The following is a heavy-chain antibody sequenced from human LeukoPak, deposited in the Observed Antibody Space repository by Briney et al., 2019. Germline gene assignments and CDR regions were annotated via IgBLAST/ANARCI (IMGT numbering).Heavy chain of an antibody. CDR2: ISGGGGST. CDR3: ARASYGDATFDY. CDR1: GFTFSNYA. Sequence: GGSLRLSCAASGFTFSNYAMNWVRQAPGKGLEWVSAISGGGGSTYYADSVKGRFTISRDNSKNTLYLQMNSLRAEDTAVYYCARASYGDATFDYWGQGTLVTVSS. J-gene: IGHJ4*02. V-gene: IGHV3-23*01. D-gene: IGHD4-17*01.